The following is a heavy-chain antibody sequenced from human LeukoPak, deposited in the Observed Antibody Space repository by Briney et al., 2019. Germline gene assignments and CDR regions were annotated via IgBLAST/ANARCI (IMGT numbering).Heavy chain of an antibody. CDR1: GFTFSSYA. J-gene: IGHJ4*02. CDR2: TDHSGTT. Sequence: PGGSLRLSCAASGFTFSSYAMHWVRQAPGKGLEWIGVTDHSGTTNHNPSLKSRVTISVDTSKNQFSLNLSSVTAADTGVYYCARHPYSAWYWGYFEYWGQGTLVTVSS. CDR3: ARHPYSAWYWGYFEY. D-gene: IGHD6-19*01. V-gene: IGHV4-34*01.